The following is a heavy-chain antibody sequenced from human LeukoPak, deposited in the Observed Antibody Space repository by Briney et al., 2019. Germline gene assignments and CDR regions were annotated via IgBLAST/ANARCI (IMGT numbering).Heavy chain of an antibody. D-gene: IGHD5-18*01. Sequence: GGSLRLSCAASGFTFSDYYMSWIRQAPGKGLEWVSYISSSGSTIYYADSVKGRFTISRDNAKNSLYLQMNSLRAEETAVYYCARDRGTVDKAMVIGSILDYWGQGTLVNVSS. CDR2: ISSSGSTI. CDR3: ARDRGTVDKAMVIGSILDY. V-gene: IGHV3-11*01. J-gene: IGHJ4*02. CDR1: GFTFSDYY.